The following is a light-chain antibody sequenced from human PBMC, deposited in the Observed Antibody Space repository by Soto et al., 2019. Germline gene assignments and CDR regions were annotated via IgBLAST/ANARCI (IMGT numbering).Light chain of an antibody. J-gene: IGLJ3*02. CDR1: SSDVGGHNY. V-gene: IGLV2-14*01. CDR3: GLFTSSATWV. Sequence: QSALTQPASVSGSPGQSVTISCTGTSSDVGGHNYVSWYQQHPGKAPKLLISDVINRPSGVPDRFSGSKSGNTPSLTISGLQAEDEADYYCGLFTSSATWVFGGGTKLTVL. CDR2: DVI.